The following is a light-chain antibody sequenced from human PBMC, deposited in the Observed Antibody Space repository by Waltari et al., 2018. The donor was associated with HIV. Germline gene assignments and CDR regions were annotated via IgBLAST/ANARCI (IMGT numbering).Light chain of an antibody. V-gene: IGKV4-1*01. CDR2: WAS. Sequence: DIVMTQSPDSLAVSLGERATIQFNSSQNIFYSSNNRNYLSWYQQKAGQPPKLIIYWASSRQSGVPDRFSGSGSGTDFTLTISSLQAEDVAVYFCQQTYTIPPTFGGGTKVEIK. J-gene: IGKJ4*01. CDR1: QNIFYSSNNRNY. CDR3: QQTYTIPPT.